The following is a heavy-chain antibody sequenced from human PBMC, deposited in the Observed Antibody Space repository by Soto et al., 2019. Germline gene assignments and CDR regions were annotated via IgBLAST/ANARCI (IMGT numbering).Heavy chain of an antibody. D-gene: IGHD2-15*01. CDR3: ASREGVAGPATYISPGYYFDC. CDR2: IIPLFGTT. CDR1: GGTFSKSV. Sequence: QVQLVQSGAEVKKPGSSVKVSCRASGGTFSKSVVSWVRQAPGQGLEWMGGIIPLFGTTNYAQKFQGRVTITADKSTTTAYMELSSLGSDDTAVYYCASREGVAGPATYISPGYYFDCWGQGTLVTVSS. V-gene: IGHV1-69*06. J-gene: IGHJ4*02.